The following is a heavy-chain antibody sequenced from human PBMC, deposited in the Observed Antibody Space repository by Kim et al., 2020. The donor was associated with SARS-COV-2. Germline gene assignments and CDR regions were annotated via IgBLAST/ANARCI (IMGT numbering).Heavy chain of an antibody. D-gene: IGHD3-10*01. V-gene: IGHV3-23*01. CDR2: ISGSGGST. CDR3: AKDDYGSGSYYKPPLYYGMDV. Sequence: GGSLRLSCAASGFTFSSYAMSWVRQAPGKGLEWVSAISGSGGSTYYADSVKGRFTISRDNSKNTLYLQMNSLRAEDTAVYYCAKDDYGSGSYYKPPLYYGMDVWGQGTTVTVSS. CDR1: GFTFSSYA. J-gene: IGHJ6*02.